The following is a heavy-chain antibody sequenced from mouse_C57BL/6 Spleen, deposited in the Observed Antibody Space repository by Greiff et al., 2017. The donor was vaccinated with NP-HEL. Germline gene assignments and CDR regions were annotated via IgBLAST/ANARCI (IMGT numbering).Heavy chain of an antibody. CDR1: GYAFSSSW. V-gene: IGHV1-82*01. Sequence: LQESGPELVKPGASVKISCKASGYAFSSSWMNWVKQRPGKGLEWIGRIYPGDGDTNYNGKFKGKATLTADKSSSTAYMQLSSLTSEDSAVYFCARSGFISTVVVSDYWGQGTTLTVSS. J-gene: IGHJ2*01. CDR2: IYPGDGDT. D-gene: IGHD1-1*01. CDR3: ARSGFISTVVVSDY.